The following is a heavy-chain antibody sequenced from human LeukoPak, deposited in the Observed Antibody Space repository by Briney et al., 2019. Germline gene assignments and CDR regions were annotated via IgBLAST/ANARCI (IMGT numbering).Heavy chain of an antibody. CDR3: ARDSYIVVVPAAIQSDYYYGMDV. J-gene: IGHJ6*02. CDR2: ISYDGSNK. D-gene: IGHD2-2*01. V-gene: IGHV3-30-3*01. Sequence: PGRSLRLSCAASGFTFSSYAMHWVRQAPGKGLEWVAVISYDGSNKYYADFVKGRFTISRDNSKNTLYLQMNSLRAEDTAVYYCARDSYIVVVPAAIQSDYYYGMDVWGQGTTVTVSS. CDR1: GFTFSSYA.